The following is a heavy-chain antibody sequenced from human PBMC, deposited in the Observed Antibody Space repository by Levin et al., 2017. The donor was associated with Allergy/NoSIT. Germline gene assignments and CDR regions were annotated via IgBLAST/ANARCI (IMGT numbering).Heavy chain of an antibody. D-gene: IGHD3-16*01. CDR3: ATAGGGYNWFDP. CDR1: GYTLTELS. CDR2: FDPEDGET. Sequence: ASVKVSCKVSGYTLTELSMHWVRQAPGKGLEWMGGFDPEDGETIYAQKFQGRVTMTEDTSTDTAYMELSSLRSEDTAVYYCATAGGGYNWFDPWGQGTLVTVSS. J-gene: IGHJ5*02. V-gene: IGHV1-24*01.